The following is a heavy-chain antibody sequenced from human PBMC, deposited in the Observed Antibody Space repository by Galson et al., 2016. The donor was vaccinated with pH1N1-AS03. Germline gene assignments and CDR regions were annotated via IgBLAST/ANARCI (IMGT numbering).Heavy chain of an antibody. CDR2: VSHAGRT. D-gene: IGHD5-18*01. Sequence: ETLSLTCAVSGDSISTSNWWSWVRQPPGKGLEWIGEVSHAGRTNYSPSLKSRVTISLDKSKNQFSLQLTSVTTADTAVYYCARDVLPYSLGLDVWGQGTTVTVSS. V-gene: IGHV4-4*02. CDR3: ARDVLPYSLGLDV. CDR1: GDSISTSNW. J-gene: IGHJ6*02.